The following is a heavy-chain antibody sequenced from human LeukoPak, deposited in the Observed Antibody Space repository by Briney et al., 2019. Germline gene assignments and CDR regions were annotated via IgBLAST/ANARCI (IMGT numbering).Heavy chain of an antibody. Sequence: GASVKVSCKASGGTFSTYAISWVRQAPGQGLEWMGGIIPIFGTPNYAQKFQGRVTITVDKSTSTAFMELSSLRSEDTAVYYCARGPEPHYYYYYYMDVWGKGTTVTVSS. V-gene: IGHV1-69*06. D-gene: IGHD1-14*01. CDR1: GGTFSTYA. J-gene: IGHJ6*03. CDR2: IIPIFGTP. CDR3: ARGPEPHYYYYYYMDV.